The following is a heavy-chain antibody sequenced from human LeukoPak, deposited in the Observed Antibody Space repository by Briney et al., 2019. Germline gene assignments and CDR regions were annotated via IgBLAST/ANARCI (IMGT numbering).Heavy chain of an antibody. Sequence: ASVKVSCKASGYIFTSYDINWVRQATGQGLEWMGWMNPNSGNTGYAQKFQGRVTMTRNTSISTAYMELSSLRSEDTAVYYCARALRWPYWYFDLWGRGTLVTVSS. CDR2: MNPNSGNT. CDR3: ARALRWPYWYFDL. D-gene: IGHD4-23*01. V-gene: IGHV1-8*01. J-gene: IGHJ2*01. CDR1: GYIFTSYD.